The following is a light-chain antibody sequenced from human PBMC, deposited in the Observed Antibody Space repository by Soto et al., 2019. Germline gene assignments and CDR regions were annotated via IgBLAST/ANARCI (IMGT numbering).Light chain of an antibody. CDR3: QQYNNWQPT. CDR2: GAS. CDR1: QSVSSN. Sequence: EIVMTQSPATLSVSPGERATLSGRASQSVSSNFAWYQQKPGQSPRLLINGASTRATGIPARFSGSGSGTEATLTISSRQSEDFAVYYCQQYNNWQPTFGQGTKVEFK. V-gene: IGKV3-15*01. J-gene: IGKJ1*01.